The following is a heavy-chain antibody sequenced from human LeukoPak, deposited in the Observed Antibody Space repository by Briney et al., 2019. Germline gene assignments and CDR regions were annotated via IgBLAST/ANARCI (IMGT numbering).Heavy chain of an antibody. Sequence: GASVKVSCKASGYTFTSYGISWVQQAPGQGLEWMGWISAYNGNTNYAQKLQGRVTMTTDTSTSTAYMELRSLRSDDTAVYYCARAPVITIFGVAKSSDYWGQGTLVTVSS. CDR3: ARAPVITIFGVAKSSDY. CDR1: GYTFTSYG. J-gene: IGHJ4*02. CDR2: ISAYNGNT. V-gene: IGHV1-18*01. D-gene: IGHD3-3*01.